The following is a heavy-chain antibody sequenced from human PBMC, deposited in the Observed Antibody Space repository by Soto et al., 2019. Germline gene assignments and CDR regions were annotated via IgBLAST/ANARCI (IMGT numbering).Heavy chain of an antibody. Sequence: QVTLKESGPVLVKPTETLTLTCTVSGFSLSNARMGVSWIRLPPGKALEWLAHIFSNDEKSYSTSLKSRLTISKDTSKSQVVLTMTNMDPVDTATYYCARSFTYYDKGGGRNWFDPWGQGTLVTVSS. CDR2: IFSNDEK. CDR1: GFSLSNARMG. J-gene: IGHJ5*02. V-gene: IGHV2-26*01. CDR3: ARSFTYYDKGGGRNWFDP. D-gene: IGHD3-9*01.